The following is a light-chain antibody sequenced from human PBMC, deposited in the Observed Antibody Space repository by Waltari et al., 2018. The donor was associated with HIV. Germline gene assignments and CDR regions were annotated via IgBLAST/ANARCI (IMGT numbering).Light chain of an antibody. V-gene: IGKV4-1*01. CDR3: QQYYSTPPA. CDR1: PSVLYSSNNKNY. Sequence: DIVMTKSPDPLAGSLGERATINCKSSPSVLYSSNNKNYLAWYQQKPGQPPKLLIYWASTRESGVPDRFSGSGSGTDFTLTISSLQAEDVAVYYCQQYYSTPPAFGQGTKVEIK. J-gene: IGKJ1*01. CDR2: WAS.